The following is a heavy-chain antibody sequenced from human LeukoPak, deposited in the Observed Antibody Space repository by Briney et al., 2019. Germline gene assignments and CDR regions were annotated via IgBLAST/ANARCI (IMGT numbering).Heavy chain of an antibody. V-gene: IGHV1-69*13. CDR1: GGTFSSYA. J-gene: IGHJ3*02. CDR3: ARERGYCPGAFDI. Sequence: SVKVSCKASGGTFSSYAISWVRQAPGQGLEWMGGIIPIFGTANYAQKFQGRVTITADESTSTAYMELSSLRSEDTAVYYCARERGYCPGAFDIWGQGTMVTVSS. CDR2: IIPIFGTA. D-gene: IGHD2-8*02.